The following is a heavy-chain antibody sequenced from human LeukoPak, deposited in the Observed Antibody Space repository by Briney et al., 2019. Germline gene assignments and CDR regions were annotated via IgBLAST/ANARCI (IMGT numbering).Heavy chain of an antibody. V-gene: IGHV3-7*05. CDR1: GFTFSSYL. CDR3: ARDAVLTSGPLGYYHYGMDV. J-gene: IGHJ6*02. CDR2: IKQDGSEK. Sequence: TGGSLRLSCAASGFTFSSYLMSWVRQAPGKGLEWVANIKQDGSEKYYVDSVKGRFTISRDNAKNSLYLQMNSLRAEDTAVYYCARDAVLTSGPLGYYHYGMDVWGQGTTVTVSS. D-gene: IGHD6-19*01.